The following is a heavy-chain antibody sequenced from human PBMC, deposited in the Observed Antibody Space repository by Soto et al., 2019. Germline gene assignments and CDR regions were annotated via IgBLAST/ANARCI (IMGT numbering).Heavy chain of an antibody. V-gene: IGHV3-23*01. CDR1: GFIFENFG. CDR3: AKNQGVELVPLATVDWFDP. D-gene: IGHD1-26*01. CDR2: ISGSGFKK. J-gene: IGHJ5*02. Sequence: PGGSLRLSCAASGFIFENFGMSWVRQAPGKGLEWISSISGSGFKKYYADSVKGRFTISRDNSKSMAYLELNNLSAEDTAVYHCAKNQGVELVPLATVDWFDPWGQGSVVTVSS.